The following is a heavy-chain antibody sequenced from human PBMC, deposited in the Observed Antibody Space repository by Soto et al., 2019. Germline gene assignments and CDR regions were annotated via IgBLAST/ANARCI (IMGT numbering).Heavy chain of an antibody. Sequence: PSATLSLTCTVSGGSISSGGYYWSWIRQHPGKGLEWIGYIYYSGSTYYNPSLKSRVTISVDTSKNQFSLKLSSVTAADTAVYYCARSFNSGSYLDWFDPWGQGTLVTVPQ. D-gene: IGHD1-26*01. CDR3: ARSFNSGSYLDWFDP. V-gene: IGHV4-31*03. CDR1: GGSISSGGYY. J-gene: IGHJ5*02. CDR2: IYYSGST.